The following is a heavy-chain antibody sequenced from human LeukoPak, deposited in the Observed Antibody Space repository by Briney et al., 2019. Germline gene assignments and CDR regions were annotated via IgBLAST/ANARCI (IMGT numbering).Heavy chain of an antibody. CDR3: TTGMANDYAGNDY. V-gene: IGHV1-24*01. CDR2: FAREVDDT. D-gene: IGHD4-23*01. Sequence: ASVKVSCKVSGYLLSELSIHWVRQTAGKGLEWMAGFAREVDDTIYSENCQGRVTMTEDTSTDTAYMELSSLTFDDTAVYYCTTGMANDYAGNDYWGQGTLVTVSS. CDR1: GYLLSELS. J-gene: IGHJ4*02.